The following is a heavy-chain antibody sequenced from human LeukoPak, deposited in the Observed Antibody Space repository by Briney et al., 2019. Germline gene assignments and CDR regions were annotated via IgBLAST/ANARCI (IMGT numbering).Heavy chain of an antibody. V-gene: IGHV4-59*01. CDR1: GGSISSYY. D-gene: IGHD3-3*01. Sequence: TASETLSLTCTVSGGSISSYYWSWIRQPPGKGLEWIGYIYYSGSTNYNPSLKSRVTISVDTSKNQFSLKLSSVTAADTAVYYCARGRPYDFWSGYSPSYWFDPWGQGTLVTVSS. CDR2: IYYSGST. J-gene: IGHJ5*02. CDR3: ARGRPYDFWSGYSPSYWFDP.